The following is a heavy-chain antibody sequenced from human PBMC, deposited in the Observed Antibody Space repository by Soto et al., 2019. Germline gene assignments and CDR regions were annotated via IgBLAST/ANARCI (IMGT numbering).Heavy chain of an antibody. CDR1: GGSISSGGYY. V-gene: IGHV4-31*03. CDR3: AISSGYADWFDP. Sequence: QVQLQESGPGLVKPSQTLSLTCTVSGGSISSGGYYWSWIRQHPGKGLEWIGYIYYSGSTYYNPSLKSRVTISVDPSKNPFPLKLRSVTAPDTAGYYCAISSGYADWFDPWGQGTLVTVSS. J-gene: IGHJ5*02. CDR2: IYYSGST. D-gene: IGHD3-22*01.